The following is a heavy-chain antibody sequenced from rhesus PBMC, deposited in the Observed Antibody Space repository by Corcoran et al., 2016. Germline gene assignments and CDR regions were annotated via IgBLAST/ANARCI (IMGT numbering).Heavy chain of an antibody. J-gene: IGHJ4*01. CDR2: MCGGGGIT. CDR3: ATGGPNSPD. Sequence: QVQLQESGPGLAKPSQTLSLTCAVSGGSISSNYWSWLRTPPGKGLEWIGRMCGGGGITEYNPSLKSRVTISTDTSKNKFSLKLRSVTAADTAVYFCATGGPNSPDWGQGVLVTVSS. D-gene: IGHD1-44*01. CDR1: GGSISSNY. V-gene: IGHV4-160*01.